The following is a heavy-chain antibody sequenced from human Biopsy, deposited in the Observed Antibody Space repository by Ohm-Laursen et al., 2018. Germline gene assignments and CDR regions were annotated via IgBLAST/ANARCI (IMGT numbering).Heavy chain of an antibody. D-gene: IGHD3-3*01. Sequence: GSPRLSCSASGFTVSDNHISWIRQAPGKGLQWVSLIYSDGNTYYADSVKGRFTISRDIPRNTLYLQMNSLRAEDTAVYYCARGPGKLWSGYYTWGQGSLVSVSS. CDR3: ARGPGKLWSGYYT. V-gene: IGHV3-53*01. CDR2: IYSDGNT. J-gene: IGHJ5*02. CDR1: GFTVSDNH.